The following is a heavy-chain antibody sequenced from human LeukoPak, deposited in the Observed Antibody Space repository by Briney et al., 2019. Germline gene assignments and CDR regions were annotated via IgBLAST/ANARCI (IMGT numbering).Heavy chain of an antibody. Sequence: GGSLRLPCAASGFTFSSYWMHWVRQAPGKGLVWVSRINSDGSSTSYADSVKGRFTISRDNAKNTLYLQMNSLRAEDTAVYYCARDMVRGALFDYWGQGTLVTVSS. V-gene: IGHV3-74*01. CDR1: GFTFSSYW. CDR3: ARDMVRGALFDY. CDR2: INSDGSST. J-gene: IGHJ4*02. D-gene: IGHD3-10*01.